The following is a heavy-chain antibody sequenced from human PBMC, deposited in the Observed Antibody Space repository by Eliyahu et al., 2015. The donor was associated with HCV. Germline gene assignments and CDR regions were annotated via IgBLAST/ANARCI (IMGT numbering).Heavy chain of an antibody. CDR1: GYTFSDYY. V-gene: IGHV1-2*02. D-gene: IGHD3-9*01. CDR2: CNCKNGGT. J-gene: IGHJ4*02. CDR3: ARDQLTQGLSTNYY. Sequence: QVQLVQSGAEVREPGASVQVSCKTSGYTFSDYYMYWVXKGPGKGPEWMGWCNCKNGGTNYAQKFVGRITMTRDTSVSTAYMELTSLRHDDTAVYYCARDQLTQGLSTNYYWGRGTLVTVSS.